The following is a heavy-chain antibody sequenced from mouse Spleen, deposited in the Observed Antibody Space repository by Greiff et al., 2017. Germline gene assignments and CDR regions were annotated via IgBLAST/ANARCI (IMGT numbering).Heavy chain of an antibody. Sequence: VQLQQPGAELVRPGTSVKLSCKASGYTFTSYWMHWVKQRPGQGLEWIGVIDPSDSYTNYNQKFKGKATLTVDTSSSTAYMQLSSLTSEDSAVYYCARRGLLYGGMDYWGQGTSVTVSS. CDR2: IDPSDSYT. CDR3: ARRGLLYGGMDY. CDR1: GYTFTSYW. V-gene: IGHV1-59*01. D-gene: IGHD2-12*01. J-gene: IGHJ4*01.